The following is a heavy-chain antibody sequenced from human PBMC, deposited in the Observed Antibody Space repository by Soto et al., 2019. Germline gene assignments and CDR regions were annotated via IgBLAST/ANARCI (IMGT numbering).Heavy chain of an antibody. CDR3: ARGETVRYYYGSGTYHFDS. D-gene: IGHD3-10*01. Sequence: ESGGGLVKPGGSLRLSCAASGFTFTDYYMSWIRQAPGKGLEWVSYISGDRSYINYADSVKGRFTISRDNAKNSLYLQMNSLRAEDSAVYYCARGETVRYYYGSGTYHFDSWGQGTLVTVSS. V-gene: IGHV3-11*06. J-gene: IGHJ4*02. CDR2: ISGDRSYI. CDR1: GFTFTDYY.